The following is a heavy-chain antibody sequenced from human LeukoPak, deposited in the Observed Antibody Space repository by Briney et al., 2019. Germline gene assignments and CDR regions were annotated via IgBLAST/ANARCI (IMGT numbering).Heavy chain of an antibody. Sequence: PGGSLRLSCSASGFTFSRHPMYWVRQAPGKGLECISAISSNGGSASYAASVKGRFTISRDNSKNTLWLQMSSLRAEDTAVYSCVKAHGADAFDIWGQGTMVTVSS. J-gene: IGHJ3*02. CDR1: GFTFSRHP. V-gene: IGHV3-64D*06. CDR3: VKAHGADAFDI. CDR2: ISSNGGSA.